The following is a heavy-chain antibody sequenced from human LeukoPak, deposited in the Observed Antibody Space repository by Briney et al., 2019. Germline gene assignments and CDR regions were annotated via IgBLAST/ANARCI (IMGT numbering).Heavy chain of an antibody. CDR1: GFTFSSYG. CDR3: AKDPATVTTNLDYFDY. CDR2: ISYDGSNK. D-gene: IGHD4-17*01. J-gene: IGHJ4*02. V-gene: IGHV3-30*18. Sequence: PGGSLRLSCAASGFTFSSYGMHWVRQAPGKGLEWAAVISYDGSNKYYADSVKGRFTISRDNSKNTLYLQMNSLRAEDTAVYYCAKDPATVTTNLDYFDYWGQGTLVTVSS.